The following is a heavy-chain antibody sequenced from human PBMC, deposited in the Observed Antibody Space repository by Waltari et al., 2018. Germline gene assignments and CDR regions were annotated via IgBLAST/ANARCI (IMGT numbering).Heavy chain of an antibody. CDR2: ITVGDDT. J-gene: IGHJ4*02. D-gene: IGHD1-20*01. CDR3: ATPFYNWDDPLHS. Sequence: EVQLLESGGDLVQPGGSLRLSWAASGIPFRNYAINWVRLAPGTGLEWVSAITVGDDTYYADSVKGRFTISRDTSKDTVHLQMNGLRAEDTAVYYCATPFYNWDDPLHSWGQGTLVTVSS. CDR1: GIPFRNYA. V-gene: IGHV3-23*01.